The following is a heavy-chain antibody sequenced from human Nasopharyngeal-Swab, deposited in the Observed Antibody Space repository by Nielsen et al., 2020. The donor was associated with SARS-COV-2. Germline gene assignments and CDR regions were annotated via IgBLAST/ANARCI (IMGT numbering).Heavy chain of an antibody. CDR1: GGSFSGYY. CDR2: INHSGST. Sequence: SETLSLTCAVYGGSFSGYYWSWICQPPGKGLEWIGEINHSGSTNYNPSLKSRVTISVDTSKNQFSLKLSSVTAADTALYYCARGPVVAYCGGDCYSEVILPGFDYWGQGTLVTVSS. V-gene: IGHV4-34*01. D-gene: IGHD2-21*02. J-gene: IGHJ4*02. CDR3: ARGPVVAYCGGDCYSEVILPGFDY.